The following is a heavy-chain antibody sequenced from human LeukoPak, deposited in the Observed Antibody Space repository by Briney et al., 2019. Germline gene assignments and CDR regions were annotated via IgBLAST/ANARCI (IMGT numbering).Heavy chain of an antibody. J-gene: IGHJ3*02. D-gene: IGHD6-13*01. CDR3: ARLSGPVAAAGTGLDAFDI. CDR1: GYIFTNSW. CDR2: IYPGDSDT. V-gene: IGHV5-51*01. Sequence: AGESLKISCKGSGYIFTNSWIGWVRQMPGKGLEWMGIIYPGDSDTRYSPSFQGQVTISADKSISTAYLQWSSLKASDTAMYYCARLSGPVAAAGTGLDAFDIWGQGTMVTVSS.